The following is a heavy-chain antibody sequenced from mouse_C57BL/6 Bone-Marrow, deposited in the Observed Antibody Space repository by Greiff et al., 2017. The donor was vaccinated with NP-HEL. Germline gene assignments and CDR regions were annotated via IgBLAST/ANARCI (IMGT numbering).Heavy chain of an antibody. V-gene: IGHV1-78*01. CDR2: IYPRDGST. J-gene: IGHJ3*01. CDR3: ARSSPYYYGSSWFAY. CDR1: GYTFTDHT. D-gene: IGHD1-1*01. Sequence: VKLMESDAELVKPGASVKISCKVSGYTFTDHTIHWMKQRPEQGLEWIGYIYPRDGSTKYNEKFKGKATLTADKSSSTAYMQLNSLTSEDSAVYFCARSSPYYYGSSWFAYWGQGTLVTVSA.